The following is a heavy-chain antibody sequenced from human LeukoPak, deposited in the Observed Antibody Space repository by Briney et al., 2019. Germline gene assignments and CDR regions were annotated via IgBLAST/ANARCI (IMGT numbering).Heavy chain of an antibody. D-gene: IGHD4-17*01. CDR1: GFTVSTYE. V-gene: IGHV3-48*03. CDR3: ARDRYGYSGDAFDI. J-gene: IGHJ3*02. CDR2: ISFSDSYI. Sequence: GGSLRLSCAASGFTVSTYEMNWVRQAPGKGLEWVSYISFSDSYIYYADSVKGRFTISRDNAKNSLYLQMNYLSAEDTAVFYCARDRYGYSGDAFDIWGQGTMVTVSS.